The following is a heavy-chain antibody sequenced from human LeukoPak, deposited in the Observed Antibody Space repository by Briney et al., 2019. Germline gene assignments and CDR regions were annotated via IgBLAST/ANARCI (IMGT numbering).Heavy chain of an antibody. CDR1: GFTFSSYW. CDR2: IKQDGSEK. J-gene: IGHJ6*02. Sequence: SGGSLRLSCAASGFTFSSYWMSWVRQAPRKGLEWVANIKQDGSEKYYVDSVKGRFTISRDNAKNSLYLQMNSLRAEDTAVYYCASSSWPYYYYYYYGMDVWGQGTTVTVSS. CDR3: ASSSWPYYYYYYYGMDV. D-gene: IGHD6-13*01. V-gene: IGHV3-7*01.